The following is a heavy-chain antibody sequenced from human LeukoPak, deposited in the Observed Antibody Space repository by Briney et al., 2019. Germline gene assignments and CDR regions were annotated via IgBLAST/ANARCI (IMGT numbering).Heavy chain of an antibody. D-gene: IGHD5-24*01. CDR1: GYTFTTHS. J-gene: IGHJ4*02. V-gene: IGHV7-4-1*02. CDR3: ARDASTIRFDY. Sequence: ASVKVSCKASGYTFTTHSINWLRQAPGQGLEWMGWITTNTGNPAYAQGFTGRFVFSLDTSVSTAYLQISSLKAEDTAVYYCARDASTIRFDYWGQGTLVTVSS. CDR2: ITTNTGNP.